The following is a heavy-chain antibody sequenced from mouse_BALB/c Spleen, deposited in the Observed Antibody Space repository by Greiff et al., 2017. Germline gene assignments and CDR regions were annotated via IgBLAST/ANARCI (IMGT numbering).Heavy chain of an antibody. CDR2: ISSGGGST. CDR3: ARHAKLAGTGWYFDV. D-gene: IGHD4-1*01. J-gene: IGHJ1*01. V-gene: IGHV5-12-1*01. Sequence: GKLMESGGGLVKPGGSLKLSCAASGFAFSSYDMSWVRQTPEKRLEWVAYISSGGGSTYYPDTVKGRFTISRDNAKNTLYLQMSSLKSEDTAMYYCARHAKLAGTGWYFDVWGAGTTVTVSS. CDR1: GFAFSSYD.